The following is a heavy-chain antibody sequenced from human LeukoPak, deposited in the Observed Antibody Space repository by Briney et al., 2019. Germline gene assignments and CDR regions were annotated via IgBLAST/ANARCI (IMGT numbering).Heavy chain of an antibody. D-gene: IGHD1-26*01. Sequence: ASVKVSFKASGYTFTGYYMHWVRPAPGQGLEWMGWINPNSGGTNYAQKFQGRVTMTRDTSISTAYMELSRLRSDDTAVYYCASIYSGSASLFDYWGQGTLVTVSS. CDR1: GYTFTGYY. CDR2: INPNSGGT. CDR3: ASIYSGSASLFDY. V-gene: IGHV1-2*02. J-gene: IGHJ4*02.